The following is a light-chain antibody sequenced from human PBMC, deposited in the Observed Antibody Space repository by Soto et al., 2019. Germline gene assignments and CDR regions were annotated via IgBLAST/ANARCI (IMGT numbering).Light chain of an antibody. V-gene: IGKV1-9*01. J-gene: IGKJ4*01. CDR3: QQLNSYPHT. CDR1: QDISSY. Sequence: DIQLTQSPSFLSASVGDRVTITCRASQDISSYLAWYQQKPGKAPKLLIYTATTLQSGVPSRFSGSGSGTEFTLTISSLQPEDFASYYCQQLNSYPHTFGGGTNVEIK. CDR2: TAT.